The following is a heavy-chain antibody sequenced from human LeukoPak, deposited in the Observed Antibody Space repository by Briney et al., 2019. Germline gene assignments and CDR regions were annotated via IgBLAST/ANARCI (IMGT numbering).Heavy chain of an antibody. CDR2: INPNSGGT. V-gene: IGHV1-2*02. Sequence: ASVKVSRKASGYTFTGYYMHWVRQAPGQGLEWMGWINPNSGGTNYAQKFQGRVTMTRDTSISTAYMELSRLRSDDTAVYYCANAGIAVAANAADYWGQGTLVTVSS. CDR3: ANAGIAVAANAADY. D-gene: IGHD6-19*01. J-gene: IGHJ4*02. CDR1: GYTFTGYY.